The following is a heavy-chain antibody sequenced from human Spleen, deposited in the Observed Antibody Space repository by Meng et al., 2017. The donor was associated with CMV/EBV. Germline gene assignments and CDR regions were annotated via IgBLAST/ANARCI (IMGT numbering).Heavy chain of an antibody. CDR1: GFTFSSYW. J-gene: IGHJ4*02. Sequence: GESLKISCAASGFTFSSYWMSWIRQAPGKGLEWVSYIGDGGSTIYYVDSVRGRFTISRDSAKNSLYLQMNSLRAEDTAVYYCARQYCSTTTCYVNYWGQGTLVTVSS. D-gene: IGHD2-2*01. CDR3: ARQYCSTTTCYVNY. CDR2: IGDGGSTI. V-gene: IGHV3-11*01.